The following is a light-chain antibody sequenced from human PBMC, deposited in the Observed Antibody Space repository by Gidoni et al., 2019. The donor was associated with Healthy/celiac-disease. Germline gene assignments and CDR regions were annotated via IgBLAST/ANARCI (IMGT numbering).Light chain of an antibody. V-gene: IGKV1-12*01. CDR1: QGISSC. Sequence: EIQLTQSPSSVSASVGDRVTITCRASQGISSCLAWYLQKPGKAPKLLIYAASSLQSGVPSRFSGSGSGTDFTLTISSLQPEDFATYYCQQANSFPLTFGGGTKVEIK. CDR3: QQANSFPLT. J-gene: IGKJ4*01. CDR2: AAS.